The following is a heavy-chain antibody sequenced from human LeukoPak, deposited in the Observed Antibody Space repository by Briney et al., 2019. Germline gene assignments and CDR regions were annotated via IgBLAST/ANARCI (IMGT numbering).Heavy chain of an antibody. CDR2: ITISSSII. V-gene: IGHV3-21*01. D-gene: IGHD3-22*01. Sequence: GGSLRLSCAACVFSFSVYSMNWVRQAPGKGLEGGSSITISSSIIYYADSVKGRFTISRDNAKNALFLQMNRLGAEDPAVYYRGGDLSDDNSLDYWGQGTLVSVSS. J-gene: IGHJ4*02. CDR1: VFSFSVYS. CDR3: GGDLSDDNSLDY.